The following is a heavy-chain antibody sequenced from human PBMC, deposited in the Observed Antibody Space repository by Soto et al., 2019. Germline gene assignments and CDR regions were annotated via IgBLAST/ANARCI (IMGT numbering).Heavy chain of an antibody. CDR3: ATDTRQLWRKLAY. CDR1: GYTLTELS. J-gene: IGHJ4*02. CDR2: FDPEDGET. V-gene: IGHV1-24*01. D-gene: IGHD5-18*01. Sequence: SVKVSCKVSGYTLTELSMHGVRQAPGKGHEWMGGFDPEDGETIYAQKFKGRVTMTEDTSTDTAYMELSSLRSEDTAVYYCATDTRQLWRKLAYWGQATLVIVSS.